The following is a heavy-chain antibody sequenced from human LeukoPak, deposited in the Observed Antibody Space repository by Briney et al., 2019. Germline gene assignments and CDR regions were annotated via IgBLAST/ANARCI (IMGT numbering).Heavy chain of an antibody. CDR3: ARDYYYDSSGYYYYYYMDV. V-gene: IGHV3-7*01. Sequence: ETLSLTCTVSGGSISGSYWSWIRQPPGKGLEWVANIKQDGSEKYYVDSEKGRFTISRDNAKNSLYLQMNSLRAEDTAVYYCARDYYYDSSGYYYYYYMDVWGKGTTVTVSS. D-gene: IGHD3-22*01. CDR1: GGSISGSY. CDR2: IKQDGSEK. J-gene: IGHJ6*03.